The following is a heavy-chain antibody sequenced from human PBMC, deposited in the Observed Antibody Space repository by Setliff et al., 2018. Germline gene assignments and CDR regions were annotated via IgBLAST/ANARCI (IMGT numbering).Heavy chain of an antibody. D-gene: IGHD3-16*01. Sequence: SETLSLTCTVSGGSISSYYWSWIRQPPGKGLEWIGYLYYSGSTNYNPSLKSRFTISVDTSKNQFSLKLSSVTAADTAVYYCARDLRNRGGHYFDYWGQGTLVTVSS. V-gene: IGHV4-59*01. CDR2: LYYSGST. CDR3: ARDLRNRGGHYFDY. J-gene: IGHJ4*02. CDR1: GGSISSYY.